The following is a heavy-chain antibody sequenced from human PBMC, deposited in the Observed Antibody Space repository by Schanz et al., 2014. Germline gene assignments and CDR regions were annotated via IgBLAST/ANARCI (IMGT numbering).Heavy chain of an antibody. V-gene: IGHV3-23*01. Sequence: EVQLLASGGGLVQPGGSLRLTCLTSGFTFTDHAMSWVRQAPGKGLEWVSTISGLGEATFYSDSVKGRFTVSRDNAKKSLDLHMNSLTAEDTAVYYCATENWWTVEKWGQGTLVTVSS. CDR1: GFTFTDHA. D-gene: IGHD2-15*01. J-gene: IGHJ4*02. CDR3: ATENWWTVEK. CDR2: ISGLGEAT.